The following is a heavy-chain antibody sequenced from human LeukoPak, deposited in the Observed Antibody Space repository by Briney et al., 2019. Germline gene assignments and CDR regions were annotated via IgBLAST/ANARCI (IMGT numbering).Heavy chain of an antibody. D-gene: IGHD6-13*01. CDR1: GGSFSGYY. Sequence: PSETLSLTCAVYGGSFSGYYWSWIRQPPGKGLEWIGEINHSGSTNYNPSLKGRVTISVDTSKNQFSLKLSSVTAADTAVYYCARSFSYSSSWPFGYWGQGTLVTVSS. J-gene: IGHJ4*02. CDR3: ARSFSYSSSWPFGY. CDR2: INHSGST. V-gene: IGHV4-34*01.